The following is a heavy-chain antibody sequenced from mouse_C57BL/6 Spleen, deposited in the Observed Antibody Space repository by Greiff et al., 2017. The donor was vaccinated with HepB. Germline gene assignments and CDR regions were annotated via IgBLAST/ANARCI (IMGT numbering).Heavy chain of an antibody. D-gene: IGHD1-1*01. CDR2: INPGSGGT. CDR3: ARGGYYYGSSYASDY. Sequence: QVQLQQSGAELVRPGTSVKVSCKASGYAFTNYLIEWVKQRPGQGLEWIGVINPGSGGTNYNEKFKGKATLTADKSSSTAYMQLSSLTSEASAVYFCARGGYYYGSSYASDYWGQGTTLTVSS. CDR1: GYAFTNYL. V-gene: IGHV1-54*01. J-gene: IGHJ2*01.